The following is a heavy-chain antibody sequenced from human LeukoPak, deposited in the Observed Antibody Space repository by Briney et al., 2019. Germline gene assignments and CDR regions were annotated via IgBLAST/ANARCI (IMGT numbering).Heavy chain of an antibody. D-gene: IGHD5-12*01. Sequence: PGGSLRLSCAASGSTFSGSAMHWVRQASGKGLEWVGRIRSKGNNYATEYAASVKGRLTISRDDSKNTAYLQMNSLKTEDTAVYYCTRVIGGYDWNDAFDIWGQGTVVTVSS. CDR2: IRSKGNNYAT. CDR1: GSTFSGSA. CDR3: TRVIGGYDWNDAFDI. J-gene: IGHJ3*02. V-gene: IGHV3-73*01.